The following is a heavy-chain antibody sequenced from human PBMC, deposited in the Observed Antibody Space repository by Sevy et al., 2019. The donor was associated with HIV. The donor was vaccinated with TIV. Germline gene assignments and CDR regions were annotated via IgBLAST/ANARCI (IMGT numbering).Heavy chain of an antibody. D-gene: IGHD3-10*01. CDR1: GFTFSSYS. CDR3: ASGSPYYYGSGSSDWFAP. V-gene: IGHV3-21*01. J-gene: IGHJ5*02. CDR2: ISSSSSYI. Sequence: GGSLRLSCAASGFTFSSYSMNWVRQAPGKGLEWVSSISSSSSYIYYADSVKGRFTISRDNAKNSLFLQMNSLRAEDTAVYYCASGSPYYYGSGSSDWFAPWGQGTLVTVSS.